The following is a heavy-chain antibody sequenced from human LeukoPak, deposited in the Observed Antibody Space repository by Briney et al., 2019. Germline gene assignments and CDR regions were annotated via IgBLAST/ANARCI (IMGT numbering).Heavy chain of an antibody. Sequence: SETLSLTCTVSGGSISSSRYYWGWIRQPPGKGLERIGTIYYSGSTYYNPSLKSRVTISVDRSKNQFSLKLSSVTAADTAMYYCARLTLDYGDLHWGQGTLVTVSS. D-gene: IGHD4-17*01. J-gene: IGHJ4*02. CDR3: ARLTLDYGDLH. V-gene: IGHV4-39*01. CDR1: GGSISSSRYY. CDR2: IYYSGST.